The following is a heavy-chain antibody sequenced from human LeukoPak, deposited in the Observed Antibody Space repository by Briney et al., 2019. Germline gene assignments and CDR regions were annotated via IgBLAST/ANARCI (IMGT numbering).Heavy chain of an antibody. D-gene: IGHD2-21*02. CDR1: GGTFSSYA. V-gene: IGHV1-69*01. J-gene: IGHJ3*02. CDR3: ARGLSDRLAYCGGDCYSRDAFDI. Sequence: SVKVSCKASGGTFSSYAISWVRQAPGQGLEWMGGIIPIFGTANYAQKFQGRVTITADESTSTAYMELSSLRSEDTAVYYCARGLSDRLAYCGGDCYSRDAFDIWGQGTMVTVSS. CDR2: IIPIFGTA.